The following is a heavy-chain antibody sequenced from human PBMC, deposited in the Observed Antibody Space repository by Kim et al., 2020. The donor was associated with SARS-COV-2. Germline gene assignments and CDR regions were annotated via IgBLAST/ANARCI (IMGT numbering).Heavy chain of an antibody. V-gene: IGHV1-46*01. D-gene: IGHD5-18*01. Sequence: ASVKVSCKASGYTFTSYYMHWVRQAPGQGLEWMGIINPSGGITSYAQKFQGRVTMTRDTSTSTFYMELSSLRSEDTAVYYCARPQLLNDAFDIWGQGTMVTVSS. CDR3: ARPQLLNDAFDI. J-gene: IGHJ3*02. CDR1: GYTFTSYY. CDR2: INPSGGIT.